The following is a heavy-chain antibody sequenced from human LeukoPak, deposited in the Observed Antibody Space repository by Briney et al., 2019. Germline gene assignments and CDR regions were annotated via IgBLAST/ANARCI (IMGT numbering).Heavy chain of an antibody. J-gene: IGHJ5*02. D-gene: IGHD3-22*01. CDR2: FSSRSSYI. CDR3: ARDPPGYYDSSGCP. CDR1: GITVIYYN. V-gene: IGHV3-21*01. Sequence: RSLSPSCAAAGITVIYYNRELVRLARRNELELVLSFSSRSSYIYYADSVKGRFTISRDNAKNSLYLQMNSLRAEDTAVYYCARDPPGYYDSSGCPWGQGTLVTVSS.